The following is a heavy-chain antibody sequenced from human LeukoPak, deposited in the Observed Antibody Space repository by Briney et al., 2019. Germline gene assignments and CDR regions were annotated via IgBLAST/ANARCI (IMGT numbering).Heavy chain of an antibody. J-gene: IGHJ4*02. V-gene: IGHV4-34*01. D-gene: IGHD6-13*01. CDR2: INHSGST. CDR1: GGSFSGYY. CDR3: ARVADRCSSQTVDY. Sequence: SETLSLTCAVYGGSFSGYYWSWIRQPPGKGLEWIGEINHSGSTNYNPSLKSRVTISVDTSKNQFSLKLSSVTAADTAVYYCARVADRCSSQTVDYWGQGTLVTVSS.